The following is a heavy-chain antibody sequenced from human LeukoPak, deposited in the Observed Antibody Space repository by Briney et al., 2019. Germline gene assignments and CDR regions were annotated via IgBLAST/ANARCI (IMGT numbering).Heavy chain of an antibody. CDR1: GFTFSNFG. D-gene: IGHD6-19*01. Sequence: GGSLRLSCAASGFTFSNFGMHWVRQAPGRGLEWVALIWYDGTEKYYGDSVKGRFTISRDKSKNTLFLEMDSLRAEDTAVYYCARSRAVAGTLRWFDPWGQGTLVTVSS. CDR2: IWYDGTEK. V-gene: IGHV3-33*01. J-gene: IGHJ5*02. CDR3: ARSRAVAGTLRWFDP.